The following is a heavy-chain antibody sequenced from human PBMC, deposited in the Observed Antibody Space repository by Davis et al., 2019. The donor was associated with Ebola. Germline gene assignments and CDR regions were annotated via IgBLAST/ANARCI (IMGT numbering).Heavy chain of an antibody. V-gene: IGHV4-34*01. D-gene: IGHD5-12*01. CDR3: ARGRGGYITHNYYYAMDV. J-gene: IGHJ6*02. Sequence: SETLSLTCAVYDGSFSAYYWSWIRQPPGKGLEWIGEINHSGSTNYNPSLLSRVTISVNTSKNQFSLRLSSVTAADTAVYYCARGRGGYITHNYYYAMDVWGQGTTVTVSS. CDR1: DGSFSAYY. CDR2: INHSGST.